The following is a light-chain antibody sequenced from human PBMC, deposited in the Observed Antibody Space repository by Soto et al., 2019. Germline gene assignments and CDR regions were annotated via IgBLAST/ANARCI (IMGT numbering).Light chain of an antibody. V-gene: IGKV3-11*01. CDR3: QQRGSWPPSIT. CDR2: DAS. CDR1: QSVSSA. Sequence: ETVLTQSPASLSLPPGERATLSCRASQSVSSALAWYQQKPGQAPRLLIHDASSRATGTPARFSGSGSGTDFTLTISSLEPEDFAVYYCQQRGSWPPSITFGQGTRLEIK. J-gene: IGKJ5*01.